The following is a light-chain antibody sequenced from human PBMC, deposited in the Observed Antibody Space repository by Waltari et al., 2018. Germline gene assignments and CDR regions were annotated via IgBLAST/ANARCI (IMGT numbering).Light chain of an antibody. V-gene: IGLV2-14*03. CDR1: SSDVGAYNY. CDR3: GTSTTTRNHV. Sequence: QSALTQPASVSGSPGQSITISCSGTSSDVGAYNYVCWYQQHPGKAPQLIIYDVSVRPSGVSNRFSGSKAGNTASRTISGLHTEDEADYYCGTSTTTRNHVFGTGTKVTVL. CDR2: DVS. J-gene: IGLJ1*01.